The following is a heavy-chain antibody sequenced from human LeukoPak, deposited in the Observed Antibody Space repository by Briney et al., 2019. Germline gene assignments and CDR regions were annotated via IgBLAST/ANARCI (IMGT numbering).Heavy chain of an antibody. CDR3: AKGYSYGTDYYYYYYMDV. Sequence: SCKASGFTFTSYAMSWVRQAPGKGLEWVSTISGSGGSTYYADSVKGRFTISRDSSRNTLYPQMNSLRAEDTAVYYCAKGYSYGTDYYYYYYMDVWGKGTTVTVSS. J-gene: IGHJ6*03. CDR2: ISGSGGST. CDR1: GFTFTSYA. D-gene: IGHD5-18*01. V-gene: IGHV3-23*01.